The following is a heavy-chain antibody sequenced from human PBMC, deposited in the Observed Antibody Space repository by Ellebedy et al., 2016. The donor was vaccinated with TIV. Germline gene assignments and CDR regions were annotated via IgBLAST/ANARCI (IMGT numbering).Heavy chain of an antibody. CDR3: AREPVAGTGWYFDL. V-gene: IGHV4-59*01. Sequence: SETLSLXXTVSGGSISSYYWSWIRQPAGKGLEWIGYIYYSGSTNYNPSLKSRVTISVDTSKNQFSLKLSSVTAADTAVYYCAREPVAGTGWYFDLWGRGTLVTVSS. CDR2: IYYSGST. D-gene: IGHD6-19*01. CDR1: GGSISSYY. J-gene: IGHJ2*01.